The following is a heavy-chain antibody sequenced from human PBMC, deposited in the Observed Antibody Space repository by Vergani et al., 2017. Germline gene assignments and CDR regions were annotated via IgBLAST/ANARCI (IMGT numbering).Heavy chain of an antibody. J-gene: IGHJ6*03. CDR2: ISYNGGNQ. CDR3: TRDVADTHSSIWPLNYHYFMDV. V-gene: IGHV3-33*05. CDR1: GFKFSNFG. Sequence: QVQLVEYGGNLVQPGRSLRLSCAAAGFKFSNFGMHWVRQVPGKGLEWVAFISYNGGNQYYADSVQGRFTISRDNTKNILYLQMSSLRVEDTALYYCTRDVADTHSSIWPLNYHYFMDVWGEGTTVTVSS. D-gene: IGHD6-13*01.